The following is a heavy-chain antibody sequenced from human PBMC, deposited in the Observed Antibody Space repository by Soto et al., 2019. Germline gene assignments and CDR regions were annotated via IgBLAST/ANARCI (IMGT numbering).Heavy chain of an antibody. CDR2: ISAYNGNT. CDR1: GYTFTSYG. D-gene: IGHD4-17*01. CDR3: ARDRVDYGYYYYRMDV. Sequence: GASVKVSCKASGYTFTSYGISWVRQAPGQGLEWMGWISAYNGNTNYAQKLQGRVTMTTDTSTSTAYMELRSLRSDDTAVYYCARDRVDYGYYYYRMDVWGQGTTVTVSS. J-gene: IGHJ6*02. V-gene: IGHV1-18*01.